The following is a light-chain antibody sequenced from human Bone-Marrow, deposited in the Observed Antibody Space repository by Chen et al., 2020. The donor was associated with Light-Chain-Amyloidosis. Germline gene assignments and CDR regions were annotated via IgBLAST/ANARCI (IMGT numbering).Light chain of an antibody. CDR1: NIGSTS. Sequence: SYVLTQPSSVSGGTGQTATVACGGNNIGSTSVHWYQQTPGQATRLVVYDDSDRPSGIPERLSGSNSGNTATLTISRVEAGDEADYYCQVWDRSSDRPVFGGGTKLTVL. V-gene: IGLV3-21*02. CDR3: QVWDRSSDRPV. CDR2: DDS. J-gene: IGLJ3*02.